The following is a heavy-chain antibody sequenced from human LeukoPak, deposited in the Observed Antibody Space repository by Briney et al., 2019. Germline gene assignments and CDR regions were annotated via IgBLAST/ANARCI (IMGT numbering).Heavy chain of an antibody. V-gene: IGHV4-61*02. CDR3: ARVTTGGYYNC. J-gene: IGHJ4*02. Sequence: SQTLSLTCSVSGDSISSGDYYWTWIRQPAGKGLEWIGRIYSTGSTNYNPSLKSRVTISVDTSKNQFSLRLSSVTAADTAVYYCARVTTGGYYNCWGQGTLVTVS. CDR1: GDSISSGDYY. CDR2: IYSTGST. D-gene: IGHD3-22*01.